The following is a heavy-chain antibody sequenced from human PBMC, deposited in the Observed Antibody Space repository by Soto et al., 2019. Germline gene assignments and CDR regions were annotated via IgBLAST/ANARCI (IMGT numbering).Heavy chain of an antibody. CDR2: IYYSGSS. D-gene: IGHD3-9*01. V-gene: IGHV4-30-4*01. CDR1: GAFISSGDYF. J-gene: IGHJ5*02. Sequence: SETLSLTCTVSGAFISSGDYFWSWIRQPPGKGLEWIGYIYYSGSSYYSPSLKSRVTISVDTSKNQFSLKLNSVTAADTAVYFCARVVSRHYDILTGYHKSSWFDPWGQGTLVTVSS. CDR3: ARVVSRHYDILTGYHKSSWFDP.